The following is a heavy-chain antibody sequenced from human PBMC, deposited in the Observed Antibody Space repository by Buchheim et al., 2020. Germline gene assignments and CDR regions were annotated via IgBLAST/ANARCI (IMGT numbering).Heavy chain of an antibody. J-gene: IGHJ6*02. CDR2: IYYDGSDQ. CDR1: GFTFSSYG. Sequence: QVQLVESGGGVVQPGRSLRLSCAASGFTFSSYGIHWVRQAPGKGLEWVAVIYYDGSDQYFADSVKGRFTISRDNSKNTVYLQMNSLRAEDTAVYYCARDPGYFDYVWGSYFDVWGQGTT. V-gene: IGHV3-33*01. D-gene: IGHD3-16*01. CDR3: ARDPGYFDYVWGSYFDV.